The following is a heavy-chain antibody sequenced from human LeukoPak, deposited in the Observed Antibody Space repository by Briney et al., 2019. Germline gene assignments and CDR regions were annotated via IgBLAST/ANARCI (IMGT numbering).Heavy chain of an antibody. CDR3: ARDRGAYCGGDCYLGFDY. CDR2: IAGSSGYI. CDR1: GFTFSSYT. Sequence: PGGSLRLSCAASGFTFSSYTMNWVRQAPGKGLEWVSSIAGSSGYISYADSVKGRFTVSRDNAKKSLYLQMTSLTAEDTAVYYCARDRGAYCGGDCYLGFDYWGRGTLVTVSS. V-gene: IGHV3-21*01. D-gene: IGHD2-21*02. J-gene: IGHJ4*01.